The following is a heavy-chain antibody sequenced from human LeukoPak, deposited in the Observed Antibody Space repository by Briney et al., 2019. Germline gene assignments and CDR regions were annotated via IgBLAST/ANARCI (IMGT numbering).Heavy chain of an antibody. D-gene: IGHD3-22*01. CDR1: GGSISTYY. V-gene: IGHV4-4*07. CDR3: ASSLTYYDSSGYYAPFDY. J-gene: IGHJ4*02. Sequence: SETLSLTCTVSGGSISTYYWSWIRQPAGKGLEWIGRICTSGSTNYNPSLKSRVTMSVDTSKNQFSLKLSSVTAADTAVYYCASSLTYYDSSGYYAPFDYWGQGTLVTVSS. CDR2: ICTSGST.